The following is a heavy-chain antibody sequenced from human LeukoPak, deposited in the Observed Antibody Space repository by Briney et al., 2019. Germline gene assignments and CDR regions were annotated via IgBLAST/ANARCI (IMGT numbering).Heavy chain of an antibody. CDR2: IYSGGST. V-gene: IGHV3-66*01. CDR3: ASVYSSGWSQTNDAFDI. Sequence: PGGSLRLSCAASGFTVSSNYMSWVRQAPGKGLEWVSVIYSGGSTYYADSVKGRFTISRDNSKNTLYLQMNSLRAEDTAVYYCASVYSSGWSQTNDAFDIWGQGTTVTVSS. J-gene: IGHJ3*02. CDR1: GFTVSSNY. D-gene: IGHD6-19*01.